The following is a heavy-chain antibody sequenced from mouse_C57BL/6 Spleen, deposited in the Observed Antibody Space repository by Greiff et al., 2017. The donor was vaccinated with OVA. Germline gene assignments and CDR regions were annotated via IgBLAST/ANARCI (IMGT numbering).Heavy chain of an antibody. CDR1: GFTFSDYG. Sequence: EVQRVESGGGLVKPGGSLKLSCAASGFTFSDYGMHWVRQAPEKGLEWVAYISSGSSTIYYADTVKGRFTISRDNAKNTLFLQMTSLRSEDTALYYCARATLVDPFAYWGQVTLVTVSA. CDR2: ISSGSSTI. V-gene: IGHV5-17*01. CDR3: ARATLVDPFAY. D-gene: IGHD1-1*01. J-gene: IGHJ3*01.